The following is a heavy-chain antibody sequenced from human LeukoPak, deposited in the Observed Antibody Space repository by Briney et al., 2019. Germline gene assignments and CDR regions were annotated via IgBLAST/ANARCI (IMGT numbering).Heavy chain of an antibody. CDR3: AKDLDYDILTGLDY. J-gene: IGHJ4*02. Sequence: GGSLRLSCAGSGFTFGSYAINWVRQAPGKGLEWVSAISGSGGSTYYADSVKGRFTISRDNSKNTLYLQMNSLRAEDTAVYYCAKDLDYDILTGLDYWGQGTLVTVSS. D-gene: IGHD3-9*01. V-gene: IGHV3-23*01. CDR1: GFTFGSYA. CDR2: ISGSGGST.